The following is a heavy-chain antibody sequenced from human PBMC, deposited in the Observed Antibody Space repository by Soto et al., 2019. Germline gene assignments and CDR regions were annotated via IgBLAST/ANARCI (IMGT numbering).Heavy chain of an antibody. CDR2: ISGSGGST. V-gene: IGHV3-23*01. J-gene: IGHJ4*02. CDR3: AKDHDILTGYSHTFDY. Sequence: GGSLRLSCAASGFTFSSYAMSWVRQAPGKGLEWVSAISGSGGSTYYADSVKGRFTISRDNSKNTLYLQMNSLRAEDTAVYYCAKDHDILTGYSHTFDYWGQGTLVTVSS. CDR1: GFTFSSYA. D-gene: IGHD3-9*01.